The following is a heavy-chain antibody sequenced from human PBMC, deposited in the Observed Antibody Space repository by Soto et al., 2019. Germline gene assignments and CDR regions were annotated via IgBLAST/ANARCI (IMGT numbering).Heavy chain of an antibody. CDR3: ARQGDFWSGSGDFDY. CDR1: GGSISSNNYY. V-gene: IGHV4-39*01. CDR2: IYYNGFT. J-gene: IGHJ4*02. D-gene: IGHD3-3*01. Sequence: QLQLHESGPGLVKPSETLSLTCSVSGGSISSNNYYWGWIRQPPGKGLEWIGSIYYNGFTYYNPSLKGRVTISVDTSKNQFSLKLTSVTATDTAVYYCARQGDFWSGSGDFDYWGQGILVPVSS.